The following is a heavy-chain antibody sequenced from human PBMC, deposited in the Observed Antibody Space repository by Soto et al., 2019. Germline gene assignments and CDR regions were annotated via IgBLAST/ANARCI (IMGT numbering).Heavy chain of an antibody. D-gene: IGHD6-6*01. CDR1: GFTVSSAY. J-gene: IGHJ4*02. Sequence: PGGSLRLSCAASGFTVSSAYMTWVRQAPGKGLEWVSVIYSGGPTYYADSVKGRFTISRDNSKNTLYLQMNNLRAEDTAMYYCAIGHAYSSSSWAPFRYYFDYWGQGTLVTVSS. V-gene: IGHV3-53*01. CDR3: AIGHAYSSSSWAPFRYYFDY. CDR2: IYSGGPT.